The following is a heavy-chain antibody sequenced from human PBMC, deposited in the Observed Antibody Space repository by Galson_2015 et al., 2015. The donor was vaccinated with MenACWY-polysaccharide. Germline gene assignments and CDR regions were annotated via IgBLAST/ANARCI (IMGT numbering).Heavy chain of an antibody. V-gene: IGHV3-74*01. CDR2: INRDGSNT. D-gene: IGHD6-6*01. CDR3: ARGISSSS. J-gene: IGHJ4*02. CDR1: GFTFNTHW. Sequence: ALRLSCAASGFTFNTHWMHWVRQAPGKGLMWVSRINRDGSNTDYADSVKGRFTISRDNAKNTLFLQMNSLRAEDTDVYYCARGISSSSWGQGVLVTVSS.